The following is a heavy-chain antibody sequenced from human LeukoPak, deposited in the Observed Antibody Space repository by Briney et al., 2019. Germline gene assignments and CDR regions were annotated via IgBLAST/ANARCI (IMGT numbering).Heavy chain of an antibody. CDR1: GFTVSSNY. CDR2: IYSGGST. Sequence: GGSLRLSCAASGFTVSSNYMSWVRQAPGKGLEWVSVIYSGGSTYYADSVQGRFTISRDNSKNTLYLQMNSLRAEDTAVYYCAKDLGDAITFGGVIVIPPYFDYWGQGTLVTVSS. D-gene: IGHD3-16*02. CDR3: AKDLGDAITFGGVIVIPPYFDY. V-gene: IGHV3-53*01. J-gene: IGHJ4*02.